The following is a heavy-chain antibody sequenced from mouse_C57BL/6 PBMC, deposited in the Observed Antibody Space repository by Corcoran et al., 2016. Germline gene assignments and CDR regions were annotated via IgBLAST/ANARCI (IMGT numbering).Heavy chain of an antibody. CDR2: INPYNGGT. V-gene: IGHV1-19*01. CDR3: ARRSNYGYLDV. CDR1: GYTFTDYY. D-gene: IGHD2-5*01. Sequence: EVQLQQSGPALVKAGASVKMSCKAPGYTFTDYYMNWVKQSHGKSLELIGVINPYNGGTSYNQKFKGKATLTVDKSSSTAYMEHNSLTSEDSAVYYCARRSNYGYLDVWGTGTTVPVSS. J-gene: IGHJ1*03.